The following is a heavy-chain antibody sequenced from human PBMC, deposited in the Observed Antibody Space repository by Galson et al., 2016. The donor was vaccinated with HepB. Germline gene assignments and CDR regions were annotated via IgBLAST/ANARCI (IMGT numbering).Heavy chain of an antibody. V-gene: IGHV4-39*01. D-gene: IGHD1-26*01. Sequence: WGWIRQPPGKGLEWIGSIHYSGSTSYYASLKSRVTISVDTSKNQFSLNLRSVTAADTAVYYCARHSGISSVTYQGIDYWGQGTLVTVSS. CDR3: ARHSGISSVTYQGIDY. J-gene: IGHJ4*02. CDR2: IHYSGST.